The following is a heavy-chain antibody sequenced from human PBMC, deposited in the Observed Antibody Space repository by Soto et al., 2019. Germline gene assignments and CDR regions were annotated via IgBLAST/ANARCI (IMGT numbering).Heavy chain of an antibody. V-gene: IGHV4-34*01. CDR1: GGSVNGYY. J-gene: IGHJ5*02. D-gene: IGHD3-3*01. CDR3: ATRITVFGLLIPPFDP. Sequence: WETLSLTCAVYGGSVNGYYWNWIRQPPGKGLEWIGEINHTGGTHYNPSLKSRVTMPVDTSKNQFSLRLSSVTAADTAIYYCATRITVFGLLIPPFDPWGQGTQVTVSS. CDR2: INHTGGT.